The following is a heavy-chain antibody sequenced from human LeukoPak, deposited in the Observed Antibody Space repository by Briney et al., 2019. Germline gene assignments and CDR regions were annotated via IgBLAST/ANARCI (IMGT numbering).Heavy chain of an antibody. J-gene: IGHJ3*02. Sequence: ASVKVSCKASGYTFTGYYMHWVRQAPGQGLEWMGWINPNSGGTNYAQKFQGRVTMTRDTSISTAYMELSRLRSDDTAVYYCARGAIGPITTSTSYIWGQGTMVTVSS. V-gene: IGHV1-2*02. CDR1: GYTFTGYY. CDR2: INPNSGGT. D-gene: IGHD6-6*01. CDR3: ARGAIGPITTSTSYI.